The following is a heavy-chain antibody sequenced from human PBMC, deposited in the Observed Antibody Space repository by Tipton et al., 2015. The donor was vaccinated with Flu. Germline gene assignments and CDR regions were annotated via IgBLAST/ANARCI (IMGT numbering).Heavy chain of an antibody. Sequence: PGLVKPSETLSLTCTVSGGSISRSSYYWGWIRQPPGKGLEWIGSIYYSGSTQYNPSLKSRVTISVDTSKNQFSLKLSSVTAADTAVYYCARGPWIQLGPNWFDPWGQGTLVTVSS. CDR1: GGSISRSSYY. J-gene: IGHJ5*02. D-gene: IGHD5-18*01. CDR3: ARGPWIQLGPNWFDP. V-gene: IGHV4-39*07. CDR2: IYYSGST.